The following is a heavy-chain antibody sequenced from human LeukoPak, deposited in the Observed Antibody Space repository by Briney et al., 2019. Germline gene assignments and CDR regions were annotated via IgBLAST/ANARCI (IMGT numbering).Heavy chain of an antibody. CDR1: GFTFDDYA. V-gene: IGHV3-9*01. J-gene: IGHJ4*02. CDR2: ISWNSGSI. CDR3: ARERDYGDY. Sequence: GRSLRLSCAASGFTFDDYAMHWVRQAPGKGLEWVSGISWNSGSIGYADSVKGRFTISRDNAKNSLYLQMNSLRAEDTAVYYCARERDYGDYWGQGTLVTVSS.